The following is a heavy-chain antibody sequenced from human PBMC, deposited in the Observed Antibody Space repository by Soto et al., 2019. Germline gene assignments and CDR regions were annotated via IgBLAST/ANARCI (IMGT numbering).Heavy chain of an antibody. D-gene: IGHD5-18*01. CDR3: ARGGPRDGYRDLDY. Sequence: EVQLLESGGALVQPGGSLRLSCAASGFTFSTYAMTWVRQAPGKGLEWVASLTNTGDSTRYPDSVKGRFTISRDNSKNTMYLQMSSLRAEDTAVYYCARGGPRDGYRDLDYWGQGTQVTVSS. V-gene: IGHV3-23*01. CDR1: GFTFSTYA. CDR2: LTNTGDST. J-gene: IGHJ4*02.